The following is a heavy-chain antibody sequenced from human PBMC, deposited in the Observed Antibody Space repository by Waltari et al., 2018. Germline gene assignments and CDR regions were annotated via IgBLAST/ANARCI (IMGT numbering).Heavy chain of an antibody. Sequence: QVQLQESGPGLVKPSETLSLTCAVSGYSISSGYYWGWIRQPPGKGLEWIGSIYHSGRTNYNPSLKSRVTISVDTSKNQFSLKLSSVTAADTAVYYCATSIAAAGNYYYYGMDVWGQGTTVTVSS. CDR2: IYHSGRT. V-gene: IGHV4-38-2*01. J-gene: IGHJ6*02. CDR1: GYSISSGYY. D-gene: IGHD6-13*01. CDR3: ATSIAAAGNYYYYGMDV.